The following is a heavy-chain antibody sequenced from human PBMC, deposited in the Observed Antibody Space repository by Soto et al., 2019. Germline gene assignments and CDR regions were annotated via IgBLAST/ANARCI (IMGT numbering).Heavy chain of an antibody. CDR3: ARARYYDFWSGYQGAFDI. J-gene: IGHJ3*02. CDR2: IYSGGST. CDR1: GFTVSSNY. V-gene: IGHV3-66*01. D-gene: IGHD3-3*01. Sequence: LRLSCAASGFTVSSNYMSWVRQAPGKGLEWVSVIYSGGSTYYADSVKGRFTISRDNSKNTLYLQMNSLRAEDTVVYYCARARYYDFWSGYQGAFDIWGQGTMVTVSS.